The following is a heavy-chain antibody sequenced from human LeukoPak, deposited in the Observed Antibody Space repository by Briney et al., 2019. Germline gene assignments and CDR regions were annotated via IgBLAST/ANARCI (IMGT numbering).Heavy chain of an antibody. CDR1: GYTFTSYG. V-gene: IGHV1-69*13. D-gene: IGHD4-23*01. CDR3: AADYGGNSEGYFDY. CDR2: IIPIFGTA. J-gene: IGHJ4*02. Sequence: ASVKVSCKASGYTFTSYGISWVRQAPGQGLEWMGGIIPIFGTANYAQKFQGRVTITADESTSTAYMELSSLRSEDTAVYYCAADYGGNSEGYFDYWGQGTLVTVPS.